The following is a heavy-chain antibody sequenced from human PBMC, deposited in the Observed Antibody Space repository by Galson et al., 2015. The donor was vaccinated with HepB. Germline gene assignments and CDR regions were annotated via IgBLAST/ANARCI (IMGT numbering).Heavy chain of an antibody. J-gene: IGHJ4*02. CDR2: ISSRSSTI. Sequence: SLRLSCAASGFAFSNYGMNWVRQAPGKGLEWVSYISSRSSTIYYADSVKGRFTISRDNAKNSLYLQMTSLRAEDTAVYYCARGDFGYCASTSCYNSDYWGQGTLVTVSS. D-gene: IGHD2-2*02. CDR3: ARGDFGYCASTSCYNSDY. V-gene: IGHV3-48*04. CDR1: GFAFSNYG.